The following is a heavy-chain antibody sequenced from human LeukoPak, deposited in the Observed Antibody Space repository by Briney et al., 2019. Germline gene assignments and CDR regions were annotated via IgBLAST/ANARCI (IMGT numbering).Heavy chain of an antibody. CDR3: ARVATWSAGAF. J-gene: IGHJ4*02. CDR1: GFTFSSYW. V-gene: IGHV3-7*01. Sequence: PGGSLRLSCVASGFTFSSYWMNWVRQAPGEGLEWVANIKEDRSARYYADSVRGRFTISRDNAKNSLYLQITSLGVEDTAVYYGARVATWSAGAFWGQGTLVTVSS. CDR2: IKEDRSAR. D-gene: IGHD6-25*01.